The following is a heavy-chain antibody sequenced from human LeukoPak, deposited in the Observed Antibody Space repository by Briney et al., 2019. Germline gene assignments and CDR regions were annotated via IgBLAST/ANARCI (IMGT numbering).Heavy chain of an antibody. Sequence: ASGTLSLTCAVSGGSITTTNWWSWVRQPPGKGLEWIGEVHLSGATNYNPSLESRVSMSIDKSKNHLSLEMTSVTAADTAIYYCTRESGAFSPFGFWGQGTLLTVSS. CDR2: VHLSGAT. D-gene: IGHD1-26*01. CDR1: GGSITTTNW. V-gene: IGHV4-4*02. CDR3: TRESGAFSPFGF. J-gene: IGHJ4*02.